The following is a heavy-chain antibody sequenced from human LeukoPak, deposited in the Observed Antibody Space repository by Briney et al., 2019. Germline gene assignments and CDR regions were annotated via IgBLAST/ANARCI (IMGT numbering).Heavy chain of an antibody. CDR3: ATGGRSGVALEQ. CDR1: GFIASSNY. J-gene: IGHJ4*02. CDR2: ICSGGTT. D-gene: IGHD3-3*01. V-gene: IGHV3-53*01. Sequence: PGGSLRLSCVVSGFIASSNYMSWVRQAPGKGLEWISLICSGGTTHYADSVMGRFTISRDNSKTTLFLQMNSLKAEDTAVYYCATGGRSGVALEQWGQGTLVTVSS.